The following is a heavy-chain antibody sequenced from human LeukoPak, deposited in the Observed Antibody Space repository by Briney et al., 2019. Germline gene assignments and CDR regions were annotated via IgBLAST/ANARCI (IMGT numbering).Heavy chain of an antibody. D-gene: IGHD1-7*01. V-gene: IGHV3-21*01. CDR1: GFTFSSYS. CDR2: ISSSSSYI. CDR3: ASFNWNYGYYGMDV. Sequence: PGGSLRLSCAASGFTFSSYSMNWVRQAPGKGLEWVSSISSSSSYIYYPDPVKGRFTISRDNAKNSLYLQMNSLRAEDTAVYYCASFNWNYGYYGMDVWGQGTTVTVSS. J-gene: IGHJ6*02.